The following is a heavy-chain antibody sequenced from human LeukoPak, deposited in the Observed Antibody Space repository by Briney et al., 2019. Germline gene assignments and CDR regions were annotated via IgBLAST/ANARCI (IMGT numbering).Heavy chain of an antibody. V-gene: IGHV3-21*04. CDR3: AKDGGLWVSAHWGDS. CDR1: GFTFSSYS. D-gene: IGHD7-27*01. J-gene: IGHJ4*02. Sequence: GGSLRLSCAASGFTFSSYSMNWVRQAPGKGLEWVSSISSSSSYIYYADSVKGRFTISRDNAKNSLYLQMNSLRAEDTAVYYCAKDGGLWVSAHWGDSWGRGTLVTVSS. CDR2: ISSSSSYI.